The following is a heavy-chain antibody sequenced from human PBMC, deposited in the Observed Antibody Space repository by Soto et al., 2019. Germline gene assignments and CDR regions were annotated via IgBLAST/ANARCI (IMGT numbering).Heavy chain of an antibody. CDR3: TNDSHWGIISPNHDH. CDR1: GFTFRSSP. CDR2: INGGDDSE. J-gene: IGHJ4*02. V-gene: IGHV3-23*01. Sequence: EVQLWESGGGLVQPGGSLRLSCAVSGFTFRSSPMSWVRRAPGKGLEWVSGINGGDDSEHYVDSVRGRFTIIRDNSKNLLLLQMNSLRVEDTAIYYCTNDSHWGIISPNHDHWGQGTQVTVSS. D-gene: IGHD3-16*01.